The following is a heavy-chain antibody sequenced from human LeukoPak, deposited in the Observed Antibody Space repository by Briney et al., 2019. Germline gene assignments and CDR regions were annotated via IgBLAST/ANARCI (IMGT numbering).Heavy chain of an antibody. J-gene: IGHJ4*02. CDR2: LYTSDRT. V-gene: IGHV3-53*01. CDR3: ARAFDSNYYEFDY. Sequence: GGSLRLSCEVSGCSVRTRYMTWVRQAPGKGLEWISVLYTSDRTYYSDSVKGRFTASRDNSKNTVSLQMNSLRADDTAVYYCARAFDSNYYEFDYWGQETLVTVSS. CDR1: GCSVRTRY. D-gene: IGHD4-11*01.